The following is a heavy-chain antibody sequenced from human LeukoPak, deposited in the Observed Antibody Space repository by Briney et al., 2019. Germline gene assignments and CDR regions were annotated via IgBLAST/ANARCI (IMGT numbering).Heavy chain of an antibody. V-gene: IGHV5-51*01. CDR1: RYNFANYW. D-gene: IGHD2-2*01. CDR2: IYPDDSDT. Sequence: GESLKISCKGSRYNFANYWIGWVRQMPGKGLEWMGIIYPDDSDTTYSPSFQGQVTISADKSISTAYLQWSSLKASDTAMYYCARSLGLREYQLLKAFDIWGQGTMVTVSS. CDR3: ARSLGLREYQLLKAFDI. J-gene: IGHJ3*02.